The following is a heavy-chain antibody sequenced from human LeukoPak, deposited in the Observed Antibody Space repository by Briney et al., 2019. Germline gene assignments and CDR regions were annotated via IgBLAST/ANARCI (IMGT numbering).Heavy chain of an antibody. CDR1: GYTFTSYY. V-gene: IGHV1-46*01. CDR3: AKDQQNYGSGNDY. Sequence: ASVKVSCKASGYTFTSYYMHWVRQAPGQGLEWMGIINPSGGSTSYAQKFQGRVTMTRDMSTSTVYMELTSLRSEDTAVYYCAKDQQNYGSGNDYWGQGTLVTVSS. J-gene: IGHJ4*02. D-gene: IGHD3-10*01. CDR2: INPSGGST.